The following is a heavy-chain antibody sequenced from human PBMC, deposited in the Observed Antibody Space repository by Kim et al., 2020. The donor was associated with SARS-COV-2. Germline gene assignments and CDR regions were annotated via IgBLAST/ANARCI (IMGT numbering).Heavy chain of an antibody. CDR2: ISAYNGNT. CDR1: GYTFTSYG. CDR3: ASLIDSSAAPDAFDI. J-gene: IGHJ3*02. Sequence: ASVKVSCKASGYTFTSYGISWVRQAPGQGLEWMGWISAYNGNTNYAQKLQGRVTMTTDTSTSTAYMELRSLRSDDTAVYYCASLIDSSAAPDAFDIWGQGTMVTVSS. V-gene: IGHV1-18*01. D-gene: IGHD3-22*01.